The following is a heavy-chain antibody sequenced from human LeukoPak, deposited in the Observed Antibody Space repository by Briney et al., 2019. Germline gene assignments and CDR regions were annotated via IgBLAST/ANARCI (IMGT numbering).Heavy chain of an antibody. J-gene: IGHJ4*02. CDR3: ARSLSTTGLR. CDR1: GGSISSSSYY. Sequence: SETLSLTCTVSGGSISSSSYYWGWVRQPPGKGLEWIGTISYSGSTYYSPSLKNRVTISVDTSKNQFSLKLCSVTAADTAVYYCARSLSTTGLRWGQGTLVTVSS. CDR2: ISYSGST. V-gene: IGHV4-39*01. D-gene: IGHD1-1*01.